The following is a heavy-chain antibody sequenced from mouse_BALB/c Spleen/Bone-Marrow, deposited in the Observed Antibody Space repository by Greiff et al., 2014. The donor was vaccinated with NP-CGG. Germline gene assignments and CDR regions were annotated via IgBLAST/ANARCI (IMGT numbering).Heavy chain of an antibody. Sequence: VHVKQSGPELEKPGASVKISCKASGCSFTGYNMNWVKQSNGKSLEWIGNIDPYYGGTSYNQKFKGKATLTVDKSSSTAYMQLKSLTSEDSAVYYCARSGDYDIYYAMDYWGQGTSVTVSS. J-gene: IGHJ4*01. CDR2: IDPYYGGT. D-gene: IGHD2-4*01. CDR1: GCSFTGYN. CDR3: ARSGDYDIYYAMDY. V-gene: IGHV1-39*01.